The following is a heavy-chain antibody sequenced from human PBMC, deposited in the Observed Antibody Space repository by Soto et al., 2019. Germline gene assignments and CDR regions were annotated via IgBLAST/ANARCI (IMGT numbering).Heavy chain of an antibody. V-gene: IGHV2-5*02. D-gene: IGHD4-17*01. Sequence: SGPTLVNPTQTLTLACTFSGLSLSTSGVGVGWIRQPPGKTLEWLALIYWDDDKRYSPSLKYRLTITSDASKIQVVLTMTNMVPVDTSSYYCARRLVTTLQFDYWGQGILVTVSS. J-gene: IGHJ4*02. CDR2: IYWDDDK. CDR1: GLSLSTSGVG. CDR3: ARRLVTTLQFDY.